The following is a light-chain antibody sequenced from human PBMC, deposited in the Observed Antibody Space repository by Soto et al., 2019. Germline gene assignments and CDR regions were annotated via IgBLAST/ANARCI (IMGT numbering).Light chain of an antibody. CDR3: HQYSRTPYT. J-gene: IGKJ2*01. V-gene: IGKV4-1*01. CDR1: QSVFNSSTNKNY. Sequence: DIVVTQSPDSLAVSLGEMATINCKSSQSVFNSSTNKNYLAWYQQKLGQPPKLLIYWASTRESGVPDRFSGSGSGTDYNLAITSLQAEDVAAYYGHQYSRTPYTFGQGEKLEIK. CDR2: WAS.